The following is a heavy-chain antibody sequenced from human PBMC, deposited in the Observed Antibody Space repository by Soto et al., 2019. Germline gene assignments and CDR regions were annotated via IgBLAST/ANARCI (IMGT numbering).Heavy chain of an antibody. Sequence: ASVKVSCKASGSTFTSYYMHWVRQAPGQGLEWMGIINPGGGSTRYAQKFQGRVTMTRDTSTTTDYMELSSLRSEDTAVYYCARDLGSDSYYAPGDYWGQGTLVTVSS. CDR1: GSTFTSYY. D-gene: IGHD3-10*01. CDR2: INPGGGST. CDR3: ARDLGSDSYYAPGDY. J-gene: IGHJ4*02. V-gene: IGHV1-46*01.